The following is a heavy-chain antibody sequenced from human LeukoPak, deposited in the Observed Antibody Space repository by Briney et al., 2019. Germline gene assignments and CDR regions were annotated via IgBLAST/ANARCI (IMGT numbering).Heavy chain of an antibody. CDR2: IKGDGSST. CDR3: AGDGYSFGHDFDY. V-gene: IGHV3-74*01. D-gene: IGHD5-18*01. J-gene: IGHJ4*02. Sequence: GGSLRLSCAASGFTFSSYWMHWVRHTPGKGLVWVSRIKGDGSSTSYADSAKGRFTISRDNAKNTLYLQMNSLRAEDTAVYYCAGDGYSFGHDFDYWGQGTLVTVSS. CDR1: GFTFSSYW.